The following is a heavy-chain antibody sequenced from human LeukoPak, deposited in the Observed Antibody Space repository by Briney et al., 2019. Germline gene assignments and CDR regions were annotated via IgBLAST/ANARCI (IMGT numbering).Heavy chain of an antibody. D-gene: IGHD6-19*01. J-gene: IGHJ4*02. CDR3: AKDMSSGWYAADY. Sequence: PGGSLRLSCAASGFIFSDYYMSWIRQAPGKGLEWVSYISSSSSHTNFAGSVKGRFTISRDNAKNSLYLQMDSLSSEDTAVYCCAKDMSSGWYAADYWGQGTLVTVSS. CDR2: ISSSSSHT. V-gene: IGHV3-11*05. CDR1: GFIFSDYY.